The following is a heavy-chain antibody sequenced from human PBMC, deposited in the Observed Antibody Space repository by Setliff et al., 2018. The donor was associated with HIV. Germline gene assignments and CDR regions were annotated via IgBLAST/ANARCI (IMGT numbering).Heavy chain of an antibody. CDR2: VSHSGSS. Sequence: PSETLSLTCNVSGGSFKNDYRSDYWSWIRQPPGRGLEWIGSVSHSGSSDYSPSLESRASISIDISKNQFSLNLTSVTATDMAFYYCVRLLGKDWGRGKMVTVSS. J-gene: IGHJ4*02. CDR1: GGSFKNDYRSDY. D-gene: IGHD7-27*01. V-gene: IGHV4-61*01. CDR3: VRLLGKD.